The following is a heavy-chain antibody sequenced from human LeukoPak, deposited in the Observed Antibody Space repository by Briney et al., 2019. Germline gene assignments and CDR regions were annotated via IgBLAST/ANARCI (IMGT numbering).Heavy chain of an antibody. Sequence: GGSLRLSCAASGFTFGNYGMNWVRQAPGKGLEWVSAISGSGHNTYYADSVKGRFTVSRDNSKNTLYLQMNSLRVEDTAVYYCAISSWGFDYWGQGTLVTVSS. CDR1: GFTFGNYG. CDR3: AISSWGFDY. J-gene: IGHJ4*02. D-gene: IGHD6-13*01. V-gene: IGHV3-23*01. CDR2: ISGSGHNT.